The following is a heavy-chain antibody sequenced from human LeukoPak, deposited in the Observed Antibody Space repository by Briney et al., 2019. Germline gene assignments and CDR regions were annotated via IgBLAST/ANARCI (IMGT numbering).Heavy chain of an antibody. D-gene: IGHD3-10*01. CDR3: ARDMVRGVNPNFDY. CDR2: ISSSSSYI. Sequence: GSLRLSCAASGFTFSSYSMNWVRQAPGKGLEWVSFISSSSSYIYYADSVKGRFTISRDNAKNSLYLQMNSLRAEDTAVYYCARDMVRGVNPNFDYWGQGTLVTVSS. J-gene: IGHJ4*02. CDR1: GFTFSSYS. V-gene: IGHV3-21*01.